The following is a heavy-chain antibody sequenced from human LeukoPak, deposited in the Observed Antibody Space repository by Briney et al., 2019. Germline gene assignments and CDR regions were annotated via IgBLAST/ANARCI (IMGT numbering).Heavy chain of an antibody. J-gene: IGHJ2*01. CDR3: ARMGGGWNFDL. CDR2: INHSGST. CDR1: GGSFSGYY. Sequence: SETLSLTCAVYGGSFSGYYWSWIRQPPGKGLEWIGEINHSGSTNYNPSLKSRVTISVDTSKNQLSLNLSSVTAADTAVYYCARMGGGWNFDLWGRGTLVTVSS. D-gene: IGHD3-10*01. V-gene: IGHV4-34*01.